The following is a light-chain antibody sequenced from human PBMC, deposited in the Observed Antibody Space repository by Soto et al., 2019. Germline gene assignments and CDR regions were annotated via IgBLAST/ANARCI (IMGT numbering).Light chain of an antibody. CDR1: RSDVGAYKS. V-gene: IGLV2-14*01. CDR2: EVS. CDR3: CSFTSRSTEV. J-gene: IGLJ1*01. Sequence: QSVLTQPASESGSPGQSITISCTGTRSDVGAYKSVSWYQHHPGKAPKLMISEVSNRPSGVSNRFSGSKSGNTASLTISGLQAEDEADYYCCSFTSRSTEVFGSGTKVTVL.